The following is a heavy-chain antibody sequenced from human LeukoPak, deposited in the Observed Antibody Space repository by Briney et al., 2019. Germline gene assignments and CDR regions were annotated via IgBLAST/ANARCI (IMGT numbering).Heavy chain of an antibody. J-gene: IGHJ3*02. V-gene: IGHV3-30*02. CDR1: GFSFSRYG. Sequence: GGSLRLSCAASGFSFSRYGLHWVSQAPGKGLEWMAFIRDNGSTRYYADSVKGRFTISRDNAKNSLYLQMNSLRAEDTAVYYCARDKEYSSSSPAFDIWGQGTMVTVSS. CDR3: ARDKEYSSSSPAFDI. D-gene: IGHD6-6*01. CDR2: IRDNGSTR.